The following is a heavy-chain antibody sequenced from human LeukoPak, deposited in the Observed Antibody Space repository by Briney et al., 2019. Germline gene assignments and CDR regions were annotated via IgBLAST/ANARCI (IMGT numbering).Heavy chain of an antibody. Sequence: ASVKVSCKASGYTFASYYMHWVRQAPGQGLEWMGIINPSGGSTSYAQKFQGRVTMTRDMSTSTVYMELSSLRSEDTAVYYCARGIMDTAMVKIYYYYYYYMDVWGKGTTVTVSS. CDR3: ARGIMDTAMVKIYYYYYYYMDV. CDR2: INPSGGST. V-gene: IGHV1-46*01. CDR1: GYTFASYY. D-gene: IGHD5-18*01. J-gene: IGHJ6*03.